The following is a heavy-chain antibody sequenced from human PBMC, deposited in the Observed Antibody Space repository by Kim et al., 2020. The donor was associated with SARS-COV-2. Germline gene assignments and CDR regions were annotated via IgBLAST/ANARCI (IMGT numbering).Heavy chain of an antibody. CDR1: GDSIIDYY. CDR2: IYSSGST. J-gene: IGHJ3*02. CDR3: ARGRKPRYGYAYDI. Sequence: SETLSLICSVSGDSIIDYYWSWIRQPPGKELEFIGYIYSSGSTTYSPSLKSRVTMSVDTSKNHFSLTLTSVTAADTALYFCARGRKPRYGYAYDIWGQGT. D-gene: IGHD1-26*01. V-gene: IGHV4-4*09.